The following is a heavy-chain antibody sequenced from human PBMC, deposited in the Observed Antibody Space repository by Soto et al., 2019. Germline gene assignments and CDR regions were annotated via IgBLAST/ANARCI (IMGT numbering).Heavy chain of an antibody. CDR1: GGSISSSSYY. CDR3: AVRFGVVIMYFDY. J-gene: IGHJ4*02. V-gene: IGHV4-39*01. Sequence: PSETLSLTCTVSGGSISSSSYYWGWIRQPPGKGLEWIGSIYYSGSTYYNPSLKSRVTISVDTSKNQFSLKLSSVTAADTAVYYCAVRFGVVIMYFDYWGQGTLVTVSS. CDR2: IYYSGST. D-gene: IGHD3-3*01.